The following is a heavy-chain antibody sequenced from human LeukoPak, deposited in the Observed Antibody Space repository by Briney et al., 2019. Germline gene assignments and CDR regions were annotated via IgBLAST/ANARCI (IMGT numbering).Heavy chain of an antibody. CDR3: ARQPYKGIAAAAIDY. CDR2: LSYDGSNR. Sequence: GRSLRLFCAASGFTFSNYAMHWVRQAPGKGLEWVAVLSYDGSNRYYADSVKGRFTISRDNSKNTLYLQMNSLRAEDTALYYCARQPYKGIAAAAIDYWGQGTLVTVSS. J-gene: IGHJ4*02. V-gene: IGHV3-30*04. CDR1: GFTFSNYA. D-gene: IGHD6-13*01.